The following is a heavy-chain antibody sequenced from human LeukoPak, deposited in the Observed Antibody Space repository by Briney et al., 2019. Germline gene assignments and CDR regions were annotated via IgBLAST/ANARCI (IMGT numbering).Heavy chain of an antibody. CDR3: ARGAGPEIASAVNYFDY. Sequence: GGSLRLSCAASGFTFDDYGMSWVRQAPGKGLEWVANIKQDGSEKYSVDSVKGRFTISRDNSKNTLYLQMNSLRVEDTAVYHCARGAGPEIASAVNYFDYWGQGTLVTVSS. CDR2: IKQDGSEK. D-gene: IGHD6-13*01. V-gene: IGHV3-7*04. CDR1: GFTFDDYG. J-gene: IGHJ4*02.